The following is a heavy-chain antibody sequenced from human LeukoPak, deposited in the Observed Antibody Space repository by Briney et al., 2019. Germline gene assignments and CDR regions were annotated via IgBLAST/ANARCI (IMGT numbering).Heavy chain of an antibody. J-gene: IGHJ4*02. CDR1: GGSISSGSYY. D-gene: IGHD3-22*01. CDR3: AREGYYDSSGYDY. V-gene: IGHV4-61*02. CDR2: IYTSGST. Sequence: SETLSLTCTVTGGSISSGSYYWSWIRQPAGKGLEWIGRIYTSGSTNYNPSLKSRVTISVDTSKSQFSLKLSSVTAADTAVYYCAREGYYDSSGYDYWGQGNLVTISS.